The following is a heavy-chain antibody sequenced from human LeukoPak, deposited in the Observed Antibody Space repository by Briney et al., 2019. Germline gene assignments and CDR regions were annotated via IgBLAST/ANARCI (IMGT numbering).Heavy chain of an antibody. D-gene: IGHD6-19*01. CDR2: VTGGGTT. V-gene: IGHV3-43*02. Sequence: PGGSLRLSCAASGLTFGGFAMHWVRQAPVRGLEWVSLVTGGGTTYYADSVRGRFTISRDNSKNSLYLQMNTLRTEDTAFYYCAKDTGSGWDFDSWGQGTLVTVSS. J-gene: IGHJ4*02. CDR1: GLTFGGFA. CDR3: AKDTGSGWDFDS.